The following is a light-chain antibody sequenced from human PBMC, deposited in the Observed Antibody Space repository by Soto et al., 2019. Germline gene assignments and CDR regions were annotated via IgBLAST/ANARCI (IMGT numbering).Light chain of an antibody. V-gene: IGLV2-23*01. Sequence: QSALTQPASVSGSPGQSITISCTGTSSNVGSYNLVPWYQQHPGKAPKLMIYEGSKRPSGVSNRFSGSKSGNTASLTISGLQAEDEAYYYCCSYAGRSTLVFGGGTKLTVL. CDR3: CSYAGRSTLV. CDR1: SSNVGSYNL. CDR2: EGS. J-gene: IGLJ2*01.